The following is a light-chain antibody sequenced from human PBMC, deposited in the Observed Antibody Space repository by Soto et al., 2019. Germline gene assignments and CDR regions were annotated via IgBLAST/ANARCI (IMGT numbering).Light chain of an antibody. CDR2: GAS. CDR3: QQYNNWPQT. Sequence: EIVMTQSPATLSVSPGERATLSCRASQSVSSNLAWSQQKPGQAPRLLIYGASTRATSIPARFSGSGSGTEFTLTISSLQYEDFAVYYCQQYNNWPQTFGQGNKVEI. J-gene: IGKJ1*01. CDR1: QSVSSN. V-gene: IGKV3-15*01.